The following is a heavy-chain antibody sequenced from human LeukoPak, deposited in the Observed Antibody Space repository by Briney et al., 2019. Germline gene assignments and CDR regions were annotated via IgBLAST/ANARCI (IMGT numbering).Heavy chain of an antibody. J-gene: IGHJ4*02. D-gene: IGHD2/OR15-2a*01. CDR2: IESETDGGTT. CDR3: TTVIPGIYYFDH. Sequence: GGSLRLSCAASGITFSNAWMNWVRQTPGKGLEWVGLIESETDGGTTGYAAPVKGRFTISRDDSQNTLYLQMNSLKTEDTALYYCTTVIPGIYYFDHWGQGTLVTVSS. V-gene: IGHV3-15*04. CDR1: GITFSNAW.